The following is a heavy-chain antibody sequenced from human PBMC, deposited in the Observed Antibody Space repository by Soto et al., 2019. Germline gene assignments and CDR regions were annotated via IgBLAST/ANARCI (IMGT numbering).Heavy chain of an antibody. CDR3: ARLLLKDDWAFDY. Sequence: PSETLSLTCTVSGGSISSYYWSWIRQPPGKGLEWIGYIYYSGSTNYNPSLKSRVTISVDTSKNQFSLKLSSVTAADTAVYYCARLLLKDDWAFDYWGQGTLVTVSS. CDR2: IYYSGST. V-gene: IGHV4-59*08. CDR1: GGSISSYY. J-gene: IGHJ4*02. D-gene: IGHD3-9*01.